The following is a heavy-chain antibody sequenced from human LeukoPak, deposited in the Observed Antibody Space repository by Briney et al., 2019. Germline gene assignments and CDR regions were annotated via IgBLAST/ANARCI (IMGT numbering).Heavy chain of an antibody. CDR3: AREEYSSSWFNWFDP. Sequence: GGSLRLSCAASGFTFRSYGMHWVRQAPGKGLEWVAVIWYDGSNKYYADSVKGRFTISRDNSKNTLYLQMNSLRAEDTAVYYCAREEYSSSWFNWFDPSGQGTLVTVSS. D-gene: IGHD6-13*01. J-gene: IGHJ5*02. V-gene: IGHV3-33*01. CDR1: GFTFRSYG. CDR2: IWYDGSNK.